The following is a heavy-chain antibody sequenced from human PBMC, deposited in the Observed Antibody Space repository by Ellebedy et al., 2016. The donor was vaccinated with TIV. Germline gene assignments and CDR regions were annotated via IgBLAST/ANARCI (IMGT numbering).Heavy chain of an antibody. V-gene: IGHV3-7*01. CDR1: GFTFSSYW. CDR2: IRQDGSGT. D-gene: IGHD6-19*01. CDR3: ARGTNTRAQWLVDFDY. J-gene: IGHJ4*02. Sequence: GESLKISCAASGFTFSSYWMTWVRQAPGKGLEWVANIRQDGSGTYYVDSVKGRFTISRNNAKDSLYLQMNSLRAEDTAVYYCARGTNTRAQWLVDFDYWGQGTLVTVSS.